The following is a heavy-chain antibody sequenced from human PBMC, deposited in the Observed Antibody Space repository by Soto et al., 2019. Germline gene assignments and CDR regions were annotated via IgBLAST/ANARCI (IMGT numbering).Heavy chain of an antibody. CDR2: INAGNGNT. J-gene: IGHJ3*02. V-gene: IGHV1-3*01. D-gene: IGHD3-22*01. CDR3: ARGLLGITMIVVVTGGGAFDI. Sequence: ASVKVSCKASGYTFTSYAMHWVRQAPGQRLEWMGWINAGNGNTKYSQKLQGRVTITRDTSASTAYMELSSLRSEDTAVYYCARGLLGITMIVVVTGGGAFDIWGQGTMVTVSS. CDR1: GYTFTSYA.